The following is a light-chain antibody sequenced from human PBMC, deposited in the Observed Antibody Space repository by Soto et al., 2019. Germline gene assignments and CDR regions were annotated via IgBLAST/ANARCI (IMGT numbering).Light chain of an antibody. CDR1: QSISSY. CDR2: AAS. J-gene: IGKJ5*01. Sequence: DIQLTQSPSSLSASVGDRVTLTCRASQSISSYLNWYQQKPGKAPKLLIYAASSLQSGVPSRFSGSGSGTDLTLTISSLQPEDFATYYCQQSYSTPTFGRGTRLEIK. CDR3: QQSYSTPT. V-gene: IGKV1-39*01.